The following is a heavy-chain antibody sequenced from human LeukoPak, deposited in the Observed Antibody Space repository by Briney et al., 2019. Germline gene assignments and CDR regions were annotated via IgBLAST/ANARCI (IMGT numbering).Heavy chain of an antibody. V-gene: IGHV3-23*01. D-gene: IGHD1-26*01. CDR1: GFTFSNYA. CDR2: ISVSGGST. Sequence: GGSLRLSCAVSGFTFSNYAMSWVRQAPGKGLEWVSVISVSGGSTYYADSVKGRFTVSRDNSKNTLFLQMNSLRAEDTAVYYCAKVVGATVWGGYFDYWGQGTLVTVSS. J-gene: IGHJ4*02. CDR3: AKVVGATVWGGYFDY.